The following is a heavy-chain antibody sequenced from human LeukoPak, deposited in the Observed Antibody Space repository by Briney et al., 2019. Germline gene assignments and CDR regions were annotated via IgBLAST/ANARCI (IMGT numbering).Heavy chain of an antibody. V-gene: IGHV4-30-4*01. Sequence: PSETLSLTCTVSGGSISSGDYYWSWIRQPPGKGLEWIGYIYYSGSTYYNPSLKSRVTISVDTSKNQFSLKLSSVTAADTAVYYRARAPGYCTNGVCYWYYYYYGMDVWGQGTTVTISS. CDR3: ARAPGYCTNGVCYWYYYYYGMDV. CDR2: IYYSGST. D-gene: IGHD2-8*01. CDR1: GGSISSGDYY. J-gene: IGHJ6*02.